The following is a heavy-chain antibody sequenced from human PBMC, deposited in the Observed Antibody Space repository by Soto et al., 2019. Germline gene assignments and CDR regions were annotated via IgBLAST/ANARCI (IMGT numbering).Heavy chain of an antibody. CDR2: IIPIFGTA. D-gene: IGHD2-15*01. Sequence: QVQLVQSGAEVKKPGSSVKVSCKASGGTFSSYAISWVRQAPGQGLEWMGGIIPIFGTANYAQKCQGRVTITADKSTSTAYMELSSLRSEDTAVYYCARVPDIVVVVAATPGDYYYYGMDVWGQGTTVTVSS. CDR1: GGTFSSYA. J-gene: IGHJ6*02. CDR3: ARVPDIVVVVAATPGDYYYYGMDV. V-gene: IGHV1-69*06.